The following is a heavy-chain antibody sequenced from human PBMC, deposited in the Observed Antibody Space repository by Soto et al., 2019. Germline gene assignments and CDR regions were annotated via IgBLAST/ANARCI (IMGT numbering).Heavy chain of an antibody. J-gene: IGHJ6*03. Sequence: PGESLKISCKGSGYSFTSYWIGWLRQMPGKGLEWMGIIYPGDSDTRYSPSFQGQVTISADKSISTAYLQWSSLKASDTAMYYCARSTYCSGSSYYYCYFMDVWGKGTTV. CDR2: IYPGDSDT. D-gene: IGHD3-10*01. CDR3: ARSTYCSGSSYYYCYFMDV. CDR1: GYSFTSYW. V-gene: IGHV5-51*01.